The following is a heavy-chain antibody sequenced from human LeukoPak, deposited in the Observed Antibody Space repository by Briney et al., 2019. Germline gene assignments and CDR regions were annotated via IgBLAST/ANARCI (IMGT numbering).Heavy chain of an antibody. CDR3: ARRSVTTTGWAFDY. CDR1: RYSFTSCW. D-gene: IGHD4-17*01. V-gene: IGHV5-51*01. Sequence: GVSLHISCTSSRYSFTSCWYVWVRHMPVKRLEWMGIIYPGDSDTRYSPSFQGQVTISADKSISTAYLQWSSLKASDTAMYYCARRSVTTTGWAFDYWGQGTLVTVSS. J-gene: IGHJ4*02. CDR2: IYPGDSDT.